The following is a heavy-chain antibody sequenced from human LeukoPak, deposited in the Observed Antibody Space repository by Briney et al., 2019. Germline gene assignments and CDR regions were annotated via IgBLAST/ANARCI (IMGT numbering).Heavy chain of an antibody. Sequence: SQTLSLTCTVSGGSISSGDYYWSWIRQPPGKGLEWIGYIYYSGSTYYNPSLKSRVTISVDTSKNQFSLKLSSVTAADTAVYYCASSSGDYYYYMDVWGKGTTVTVSS. J-gene: IGHJ6*03. CDR2: IYYSGST. D-gene: IGHD6-6*01. CDR3: ASSSGDYYYYMDV. V-gene: IGHV4-30-4*08. CDR1: GGSISSGDYY.